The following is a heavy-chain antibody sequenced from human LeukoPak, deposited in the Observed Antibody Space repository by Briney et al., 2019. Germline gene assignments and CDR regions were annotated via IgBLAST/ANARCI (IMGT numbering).Heavy chain of an antibody. J-gene: IGHJ5*01. V-gene: IGHV3-23*01. D-gene: IGHD6-6*01. Sequence: GGSLRLSCAASGFTFSSYAMSWVRQAPVKRLEWVSAVSGSGDATYYADSVKGRFTISRDNSENTLYLQMDSLRAEDTAVYYCAKPRVLSSSSENNWFDSWGQGTLVTVYS. CDR2: VSGSGDAT. CDR3: AKPRVLSSSSENNWFDS. CDR1: GFTFSSYA.